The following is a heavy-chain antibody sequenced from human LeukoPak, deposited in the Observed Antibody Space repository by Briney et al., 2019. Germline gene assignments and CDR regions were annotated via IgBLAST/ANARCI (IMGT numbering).Heavy chain of an antibody. V-gene: IGHV1-2*02. D-gene: IGHD2-15*01. J-gene: IGHJ6*03. CDR1: GYTFTGYY. CDR3: ARDGVVVVAATFTHYYYMDV. CDR2: INPNSGGT. Sequence: ASVKVSCKASGYTFTGYYMHWVRQAPGQGLEWMGWINPNSGGTNYAQKFQGRVTMTRDTSISTAYMELSRLRSDDTAVYYCARDGVVVVAATFTHYYYMDVWGKGTTVTVSS.